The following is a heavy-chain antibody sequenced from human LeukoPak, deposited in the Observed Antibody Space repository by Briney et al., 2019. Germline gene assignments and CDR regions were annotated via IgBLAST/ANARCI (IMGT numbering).Heavy chain of an antibody. CDR2: ISTYNGNT. CDR3: ARDKNWDLEY. V-gene: IGHV1-18*01. J-gene: IGHJ4*02. Sequence: ASVKVSCKASGGTFSSYAISWVRQAPGQGLEWMGWISTYNGNTNYAQNLQGRVTMTTDTSTSTAYMELRSLRSDDTAVYYCARDKNWDLEYWGQGTLVTVSS. CDR1: GGTFSSYA. D-gene: IGHD7-27*01.